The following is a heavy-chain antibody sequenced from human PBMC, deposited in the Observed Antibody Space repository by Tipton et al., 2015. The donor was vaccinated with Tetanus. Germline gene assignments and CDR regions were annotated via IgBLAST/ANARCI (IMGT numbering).Heavy chain of an antibody. Sequence: SLRLSCAASGFTFSSYSMNWVRQAPGKGLEWVSSISSSSSYIYYADSVKGRFTIPRDNAKNSLYLQMNSLRAEDTAVYYCAREEGYCTNGVCYRDYWGQGTLVTVSS. CDR3: AREEGYCTNGVCYRDY. D-gene: IGHD2-8*01. J-gene: IGHJ4*02. CDR1: GFTFSSYS. V-gene: IGHV3-21*01. CDR2: ISSSSSYI.